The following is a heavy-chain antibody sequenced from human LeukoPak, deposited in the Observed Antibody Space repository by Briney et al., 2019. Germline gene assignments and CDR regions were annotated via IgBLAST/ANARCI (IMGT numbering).Heavy chain of an antibody. V-gene: IGHV4-38-2*02. CDR2: IYHSGST. Sequence: SETLSLTCSVSGYSISSGFYWGWIRQPPGRGLECIGSIYHSGSTSYNPSLKSRLTISVDTSKNQFSLNLSSLTAADTAIYYCARGSGTYFRTYFDPWGQGILVTVSS. CDR3: ARGSGTYFRTYFDP. CDR1: GYSISSGFY. J-gene: IGHJ5*02. D-gene: IGHD3-10*01.